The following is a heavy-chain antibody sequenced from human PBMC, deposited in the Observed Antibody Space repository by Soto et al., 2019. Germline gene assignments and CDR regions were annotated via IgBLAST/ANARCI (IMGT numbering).Heavy chain of an antibody. V-gene: IGHV2-5*02. CDR1: GFSLSTSSVG. CDR3: SHRRGSSSSAGFEY. J-gene: IGHJ4*02. Sequence: KESGPTLVKPTQTLTLTCTFSGFSLSTSSVGVGWIRQPPGKALEWLALIYWDDDKWYSPSLKSRLNITKDTSNNQVVLRMTNMDPVDTATYYCSHRRGSSSSAGFEYWGQGILVTVSS. D-gene: IGHD6-13*01. CDR2: IYWDDDK.